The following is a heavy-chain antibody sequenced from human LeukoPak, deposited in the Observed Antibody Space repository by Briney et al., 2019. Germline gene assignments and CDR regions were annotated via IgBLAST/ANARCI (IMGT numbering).Heavy chain of an antibody. V-gene: IGHV1-18*01. CDR1: GYTFTSYG. Sequence: ASVKVSCKASGYTFTSYGISWVRQAPGQGLEWMGWISAYNGNTNYAQKLQGRVTMTTDTSTSTAYMELRSLRSDDTAVYYCARDPQIYAVAGTRGMEAFDIWGQGTMVTVSS. J-gene: IGHJ3*02. CDR2: ISAYNGNT. D-gene: IGHD6-19*01. CDR3: ARDPQIYAVAGTRGMEAFDI.